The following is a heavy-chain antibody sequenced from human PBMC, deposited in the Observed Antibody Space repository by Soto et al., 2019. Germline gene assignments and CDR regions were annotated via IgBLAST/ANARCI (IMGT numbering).Heavy chain of an antibody. CDR3: AIDGVYGYTTPDY. CDR2: IWYDGSNK. J-gene: IGHJ4*02. V-gene: IGHV3-33*03. Sequence: GGSLRLSCAASGFTFSNYGMHWVRQAPGKGLEWVAVIWYDGSNKNYADSVKGRFTISRDNSRNTLYLQMNSLRGEDTAVYHCAIDGVYGYTTPDYWGQGTLVTVSS. CDR1: GFTFSNYG. D-gene: IGHD5-12*01.